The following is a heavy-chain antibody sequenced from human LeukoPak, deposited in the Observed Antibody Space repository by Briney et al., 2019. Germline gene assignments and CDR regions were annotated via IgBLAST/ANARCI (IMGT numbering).Heavy chain of an antibody. CDR1: GGSISSYY. CDR3: ARNYDFWSGYWARWAFDI. Sequence: SETLSLTCTVSGGSISSYYWSWIRQPAGKGLEWIGRIYTSGSTNYNPSLKSRVTMSVDTSKNQFSLKLSSVTAADTAVYYCARNYDFWSGYWARWAFDIWGQGTMVTVSS. D-gene: IGHD3-3*01. V-gene: IGHV4-4*07. CDR2: IYTSGST. J-gene: IGHJ3*02.